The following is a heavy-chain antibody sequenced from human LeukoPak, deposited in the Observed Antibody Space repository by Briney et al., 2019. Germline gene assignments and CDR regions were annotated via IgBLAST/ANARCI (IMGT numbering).Heavy chain of an antibody. J-gene: IGHJ4*02. CDR1: GFTFGSYG. Sequence: GGSLRLSCAASGFTFGSYGMSWVRQAPGKGLEWVSVISGSGGSTYYANSVKGRFTISRDNSKNTLYLQMNSLRAEDSAIYYCARGHSAWYDYWGQGTLVTVSS. CDR3: ARGHSAWYDY. CDR2: ISGSGGST. D-gene: IGHD6-19*01. V-gene: IGHV3-23*01.